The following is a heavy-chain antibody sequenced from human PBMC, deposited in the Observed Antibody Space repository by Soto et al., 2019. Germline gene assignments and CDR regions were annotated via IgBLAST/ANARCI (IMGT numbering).Heavy chain of an antibody. CDR3: ARRSSIYDILTGYYLYYFDY. J-gene: IGHJ4*02. Sequence: QVQLQESGPGLVKPSETLSLTCTVSGGSLSSYYWSWIRQPPGKGLEWIGYIYYSGSTNYNPSLKSRVTISVDTSKNRFSLKLSSVTAADTAVYYCARRSSIYDILTGYYLYYFDYWGQGTLVTVSS. CDR1: GGSLSSYY. D-gene: IGHD3-9*01. V-gene: IGHV4-59*08. CDR2: IYYSGST.